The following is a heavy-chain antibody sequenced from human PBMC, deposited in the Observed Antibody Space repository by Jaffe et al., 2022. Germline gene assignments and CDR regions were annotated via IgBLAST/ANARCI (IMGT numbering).Heavy chain of an antibody. V-gene: IGHV1-46*03. Sequence: QVQLVQSGAEVKEPGASVKVSCKASGYTFTNSHLHWVRQAPGQGLEWMGRVNPNSGSTNYAQKFQGRVTMTRDTSTSTVYMELSSLRFDDTAVYYCTRGNSGWYAAAYWGQGTLVTVSS. CDR3: TRGNSGWYAAAY. J-gene: IGHJ4*02. CDR2: VNPNSGST. CDR1: GYTFTNSH. D-gene: IGHD6-19*01.